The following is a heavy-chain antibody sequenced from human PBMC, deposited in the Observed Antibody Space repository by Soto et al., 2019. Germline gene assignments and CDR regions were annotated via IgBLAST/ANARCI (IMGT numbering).Heavy chain of an antibody. J-gene: IGHJ5*02. CDR2: ISISSSYI. CDR1: GFTFSSYS. D-gene: IGHD3-3*01. Sequence: GGSLRLSCAASGFTFSSYSMNWVRQAPGKGLEWVSSISISSSYIYYADSVKGRFTISRDNAKNSLYLQMNSLRAEDTAVYYCARDVTIFGVVIENWFDPWGQGTLVTVSS. CDR3: ARDVTIFGVVIENWFDP. V-gene: IGHV3-21*01.